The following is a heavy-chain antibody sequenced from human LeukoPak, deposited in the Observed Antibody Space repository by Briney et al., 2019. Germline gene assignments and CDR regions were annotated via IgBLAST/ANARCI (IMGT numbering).Heavy chain of an antibody. Sequence: GASVKVSCKASGYTFTSYYIHWMRQAPGQGLEWMGMINPSGGTTSYAQKFQGRVTMTRDTSTSTVYMELSSLRSEDTAVYYCARDIAAMGYWGQGTLVTVSS. CDR2: INPSGGTT. CDR1: GYTFTSYY. CDR3: ARDIAAMGY. D-gene: IGHD6-13*01. V-gene: IGHV1-46*01. J-gene: IGHJ4*02.